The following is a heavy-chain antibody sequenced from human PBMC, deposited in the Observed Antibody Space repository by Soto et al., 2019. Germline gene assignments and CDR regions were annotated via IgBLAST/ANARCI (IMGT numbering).Heavy chain of an antibody. CDR3: AKVFGSMAGPFDY. CDR2: ISGSGGST. Sequence: GSLRLSGSASGFTFSSYAMSWVRQAPGKGLEWVSAISGSGGSTYYADSVKGRFTISRDNSKNTLYLQMNSLRAEDTAVYYCAKVFGSMAGPFDYWGQGTLVTVSS. V-gene: IGHV3-23*01. D-gene: IGHD6-19*01. CDR1: GFTFSSYA. J-gene: IGHJ4*02.